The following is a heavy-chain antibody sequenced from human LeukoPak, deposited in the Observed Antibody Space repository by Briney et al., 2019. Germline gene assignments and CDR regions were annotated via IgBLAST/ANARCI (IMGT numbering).Heavy chain of an antibody. D-gene: IGHD2-8*02. Sequence: SETLSLTCAVYGGSFSGYYWSWVRQPPGKGLEWVGEINHSGSNNYNPSLKSRVTISVDTSKNQFSLKLSSVTAADTAVYYCARAWWGFDYWGQGTLVTVSS. J-gene: IGHJ4*02. V-gene: IGHV4-34*01. CDR1: GGSFSGYY. CDR3: ARAWWGFDY. CDR2: INHSGSN.